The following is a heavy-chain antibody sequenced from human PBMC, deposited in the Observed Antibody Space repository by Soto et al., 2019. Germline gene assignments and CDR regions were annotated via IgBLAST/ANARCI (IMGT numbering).Heavy chain of an antibody. J-gene: IGHJ4*02. V-gene: IGHV6-1*01. CDR1: GYSVSSNSAA. CDR3: ARDQSGSTGSWHGY. D-gene: IGHD6-13*01. CDR2: TYYRSKWYN. Sequence: SQTLSLTCAISGYSVSSNSAAWNWIIQSPSRGLEWLGRTYYRSKWYNDYALSVKSRIAINPDTSKNQFSLQLNSVTPEDTAVYYCARDQSGSTGSWHGYWGQATLVTVSS.